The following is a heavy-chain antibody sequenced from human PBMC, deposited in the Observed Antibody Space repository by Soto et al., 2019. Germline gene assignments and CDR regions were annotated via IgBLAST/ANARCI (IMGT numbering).Heavy chain of an antibody. Sequence: PSETLSLTYTVSGGSISSYYWSWIRQPPGKGLEWIGSIYYSGSTHYNPSLKSRVTISLDTSKNQFSLKLSSVTAADTAVYYCASVVASVAANWFDPWGQGTLVTVSS. D-gene: IGHD6-19*01. CDR3: ASVVASVAANWFDP. CDR1: GGSISSYY. V-gene: IGHV4-59*01. J-gene: IGHJ5*02. CDR2: IYYSGST.